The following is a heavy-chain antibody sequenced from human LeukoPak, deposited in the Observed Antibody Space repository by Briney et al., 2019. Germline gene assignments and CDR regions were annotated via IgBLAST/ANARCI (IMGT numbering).Heavy chain of an antibody. J-gene: IGHJ6*03. CDR3: ARHPLYYDILTGYYYYYMDV. CDR1: GYSFTSYC. CDR2: IYPGDSDT. Sequence: GESLKISCKGSGYSFTSYCIGWVRQMPGKGLEWMGIIYPGDSDTRYSPSFQGQVTISADKSIGTAYRQWSRLKASDTAMYYCARHPLYYDILTGYYYYYMDVWGKGTTVTVSS. V-gene: IGHV5-51*01. D-gene: IGHD3-9*01.